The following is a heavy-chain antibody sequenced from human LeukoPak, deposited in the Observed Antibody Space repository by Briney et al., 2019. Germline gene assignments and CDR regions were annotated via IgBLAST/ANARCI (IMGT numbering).Heavy chain of an antibody. Sequence: ASVKVSCKASGGTFSSYAISWVRQAPGQGLEWMGRIIPIFGTANYAQKFQGRVTITTDESTSTAYMELSSLRSEDTAVHYCARDGTTGNYYYMDVWGKGTTVTVSS. CDR3: ARDGTTGNYYYMDV. D-gene: IGHD4-17*01. J-gene: IGHJ6*03. CDR1: GGTFSSYA. V-gene: IGHV1-69*05. CDR2: IIPIFGTA.